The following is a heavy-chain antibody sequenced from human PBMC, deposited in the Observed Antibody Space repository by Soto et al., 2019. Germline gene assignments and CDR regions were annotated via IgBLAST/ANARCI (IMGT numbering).Heavy chain of an antibody. D-gene: IGHD6-13*01. J-gene: IGHJ3*02. Sequence: GGSLRLSCAASGFTFSSYGMHWVRQAPGKGLEWVAVIWYDGSNKYYADSVKGRFTITRDNSKNTLYLQMNSLRAEDTAVYYCARSFNGAAAGIFAFDIWGQGTMVTVSS. CDR2: IWYDGSNK. CDR1: GFTFSSYG. V-gene: IGHV3-33*08. CDR3: ARSFNGAAAGIFAFDI.